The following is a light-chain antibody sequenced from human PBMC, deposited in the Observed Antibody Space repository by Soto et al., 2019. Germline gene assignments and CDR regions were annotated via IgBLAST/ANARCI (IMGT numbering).Light chain of an antibody. CDR3: GTWDSSLSAVV. CDR1: SSNIGNNY. Sequence: QSVLTQPPSVSAAPGQKVTISCSGSSSNIGNNYVSWYQQLPGTAPKLLIYDNNKRPSGIPDRFSGSKSGTSATLGITGLQTXDXAXYYCGTWDSSLSAVVFGGGTKLTVL. V-gene: IGLV1-51*01. CDR2: DNN. J-gene: IGLJ2*01.